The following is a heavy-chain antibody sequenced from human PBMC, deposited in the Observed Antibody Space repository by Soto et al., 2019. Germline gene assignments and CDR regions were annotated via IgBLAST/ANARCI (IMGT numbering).Heavy chain of an antibody. CDR1: GYSFTSYW. CDR3: AGRLSSSTTQGYGMDV. Sequence: GESLKISCKGSGYSFTSYWIGWVRQMPGKGLEWMGIIYPGDSDTRYSPSFQGQVTISADKSISTAYLQWSSLKASDTAMYYCAGRLSSSTTQGYGMDVWGQGTTVTVSS. V-gene: IGHV5-51*01. CDR2: IYPGDSDT. J-gene: IGHJ6*02. D-gene: IGHD6-6*01.